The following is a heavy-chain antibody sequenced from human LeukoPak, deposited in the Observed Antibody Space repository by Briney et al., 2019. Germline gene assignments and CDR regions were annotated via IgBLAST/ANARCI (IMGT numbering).Heavy chain of an antibody. D-gene: IGHD6-19*01. CDR2: ISWNSGSI. Sequence: GGSLRLSCAASGFTFSSYGMHWVRQAPGKGLEWVSGISWNSGSIGYADSVKGRFTISRDNAKNSLYLQMNSLRAEDTALYYCAKDRVGGWTYYYYGMDVWGQGTTVTVSS. CDR3: AKDRVGGWTYYYYGMDV. J-gene: IGHJ6*02. CDR1: GFTFSSYG. V-gene: IGHV3-9*01.